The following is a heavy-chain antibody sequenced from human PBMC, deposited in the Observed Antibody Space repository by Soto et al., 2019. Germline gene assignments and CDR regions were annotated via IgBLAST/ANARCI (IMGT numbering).Heavy chain of an antibody. D-gene: IGHD5-18*01. J-gene: IGHJ4*02. V-gene: IGHV4-4*02. Sequence: SETLSLTCAVSGGSISSSNWWSWVRQSPGKGLEWIGEIYHSGGTNYNPSLKSRVTISVDTSKNQFSLKLSSVTAADTAVYYCARGRIQLWYPFDYWGQGTLVTVSS. CDR2: IYHSGGT. CDR3: ARGRIQLWYPFDY. CDR1: GGSISSSNW.